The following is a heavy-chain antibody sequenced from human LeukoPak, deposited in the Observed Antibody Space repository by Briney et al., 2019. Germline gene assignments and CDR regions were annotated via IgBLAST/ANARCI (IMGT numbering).Heavy chain of an antibody. D-gene: IGHD4-11*01. CDR1: GGSISSYY. CDR3: ARTLSAVTRSDWFDP. Sequence: SETLSLTCTVSGGSISSYYWSWIRQPPGKGLEWIGYIYYSGSTNYNPSLKSRVTISVDTSKNQFSLKLSSVTAADTAVYYCARTLSAVTRSDWFDPWGQGTLVTVSS. J-gene: IGHJ5*02. CDR2: IYYSGST. V-gene: IGHV4-59*01.